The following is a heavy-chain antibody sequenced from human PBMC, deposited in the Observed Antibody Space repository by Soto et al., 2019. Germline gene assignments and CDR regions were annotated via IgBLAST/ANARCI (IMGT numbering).Heavy chain of an antibody. CDR2: IWSGGST. Sequence: EVQLVESGGGLVQPGGSRTLSCAASGFTVSSNYMSWVRQAPGLGLEWVSLIWSGGSTYYADSVKDRFTISRDRSKNTLYLQTNSLRAEDTAVYYCARYDFLSGYYSYWGQGALVTVSS. D-gene: IGHD3-3*01. V-gene: IGHV3-66*01. CDR1: GFTVSSNY. CDR3: ARYDFLSGYYSY. J-gene: IGHJ4*02.